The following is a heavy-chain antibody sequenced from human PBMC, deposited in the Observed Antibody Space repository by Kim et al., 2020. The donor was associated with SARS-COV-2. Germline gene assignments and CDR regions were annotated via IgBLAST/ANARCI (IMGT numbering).Heavy chain of an antibody. D-gene: IGHD2-15*01. CDR1: GGSISSSSYY. CDR3: ARWEVAATYYFDY. J-gene: IGHJ4*02. V-gene: IGHV4-39*01. Sequence: SETLSLTCTVSGGSISSSSYYWGWIRQPPGKGLEWIGSIYYSGSTYYNPSLKSRVTISVDTSKNQFSLKLSSVTAADTAVYYCARWEVAATYYFDYWGQGTLVTVSS. CDR2: IYYSGST.